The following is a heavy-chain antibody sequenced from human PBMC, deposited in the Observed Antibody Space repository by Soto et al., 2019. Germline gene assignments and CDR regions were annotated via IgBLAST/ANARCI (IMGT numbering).Heavy chain of an antibody. V-gene: IGHV4-34*01. CDR3: ALWTDGGVFDY. CDR2: INHSGST. Sequence: SETLSLTCAVYGGSFSGYYWSWIRQPPGKGLEWIGEINHSGSTNYNPSLKSRVTISVDTSKNQFSLKLSSVTAADTAVYYCALWTDGGVFDYWGQGTLVTVSS. J-gene: IGHJ4*02. CDR1: GGSFSGYY. D-gene: IGHD3-3*01.